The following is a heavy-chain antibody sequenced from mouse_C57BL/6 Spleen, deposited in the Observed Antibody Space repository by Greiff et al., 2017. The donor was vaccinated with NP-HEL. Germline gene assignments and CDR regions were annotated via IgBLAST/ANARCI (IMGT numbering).Heavy chain of an antibody. Sequence: VQLQQSGAELASPGASVTLSCKASGYTFTDHIMNWVKKRPGQGLEWIGRIYPVSGETNYNQKFMGKATFSVDRSSSTVYMVLNSLTSEDPAVYYCGRSGSSPYYAMDYWGQRTSVTVSS. CDR3: GRSGSSPYYAMDY. J-gene: IGHJ4*01. CDR1: GYTFTDHI. V-gene: IGHV1-11*01. D-gene: IGHD1-1*01. CDR2: IYPVSGET.